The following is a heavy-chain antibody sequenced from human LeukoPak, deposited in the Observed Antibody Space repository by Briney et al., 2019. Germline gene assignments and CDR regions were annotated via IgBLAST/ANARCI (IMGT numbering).Heavy chain of an antibody. CDR2: INHSGST. CDR3: ARGVLWFGELSSDY. CDR1: GGSFSGYY. V-gene: IGHV4-34*01. D-gene: IGHD3-10*01. J-gene: IGHJ4*02. Sequence: SETLSLTCAVYGGSFSGYYWSWIRQPPGKGLEWIGEINHSGSTNYNPSLKSRVTISVDTSKNQFSLKLSSVTAADTAVYYCARGVLWFGELSSDYWGQGTLVTVSS.